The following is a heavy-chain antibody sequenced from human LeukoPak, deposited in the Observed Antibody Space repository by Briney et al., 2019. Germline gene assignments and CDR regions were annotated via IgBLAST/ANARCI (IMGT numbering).Heavy chain of an antibody. Sequence: PSETLSLTCTVSGGSISSGSYYWSWIRQPAGKGLEWIGRIYTSGSTNYNPSLKSRVTISVDTSKNQFSLKLSSVTAADTAVYYCARGNYDFWSGYYYWFDPWGQGTLVTVSS. CDR1: GGSISSGSYY. CDR3: ARGNYDFWSGYYYWFDP. D-gene: IGHD3-3*01. V-gene: IGHV4-61*02. J-gene: IGHJ5*02. CDR2: IYTSGST.